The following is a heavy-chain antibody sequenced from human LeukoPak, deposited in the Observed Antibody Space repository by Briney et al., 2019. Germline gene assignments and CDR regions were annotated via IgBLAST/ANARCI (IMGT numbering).Heavy chain of an antibody. CDR1: GYSISSGYY. Sequence: PSETLSLTCAVSGYSISSGYYWGWIRQPPGKGLEWIGSLYHSGSTYYNPSLKSRVTKSVDTSKNQFSLTLSSVTAASTAVYYCARGYCSSTSCYYPWGQGTLVTVSS. J-gene: IGHJ5*02. CDR3: ARGYCSSTSCYYP. D-gene: IGHD2-2*01. CDR2: LYHSGST. V-gene: IGHV4-38-2*01.